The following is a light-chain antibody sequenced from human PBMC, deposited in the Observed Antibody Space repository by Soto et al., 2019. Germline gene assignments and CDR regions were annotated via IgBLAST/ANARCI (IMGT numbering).Light chain of an antibody. CDR3: QQYGSSPPRIT. J-gene: IGKJ5*01. V-gene: IGKV3-20*01. CDR1: QSVSSY. Sequence: EIVLTQSPGTLPLSPGHRATLSCRDSQSVSSYLAWYQQKPGPAPRLLXYGASSRATGIPDRFSGSGSGTDFTLTISRLEPEDFAVYYCQQYGSSPPRITFGQGTRLEIK. CDR2: GAS.